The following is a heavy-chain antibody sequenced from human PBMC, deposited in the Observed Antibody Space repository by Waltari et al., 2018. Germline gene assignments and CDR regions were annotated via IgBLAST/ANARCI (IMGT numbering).Heavy chain of an antibody. CDR1: GYTFTGYY. CDR3: ARDLGSDYGNRDY. V-gene: IGHV1-2*06. J-gene: IGHJ4*02. CDR2: INPISGDT. Sequence: QVHLVQSGAEVKKPGASVKVSCKASGYTFTGYYIQWVRRAPGQGLEWMGRINPISGDTNYAQKFQGRVTLTRDTAINTAYMELSSLKSDDTAVYYCARDLGSDYGNRDYWGQGTLVTVPS. D-gene: IGHD4-17*01.